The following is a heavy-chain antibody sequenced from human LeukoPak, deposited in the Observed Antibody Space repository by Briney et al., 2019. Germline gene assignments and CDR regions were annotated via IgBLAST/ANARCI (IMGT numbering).Heavy chain of an antibody. CDR1: GFTVSSNY. CDR2: IYSDGTT. V-gene: IGHV3-53*01. Sequence: GGSLRLSCVPSGFTVSSNYMSWVRQAPGKGLEGVSVIYSDGTTYYSDSVKGRFTISRDNSKNTLYLQMNSLRAEDTAVYYCARETRGVNFDYWGQGTLVTVSS. CDR3: ARETRGVNFDY. D-gene: IGHD3-10*01. J-gene: IGHJ4*02.